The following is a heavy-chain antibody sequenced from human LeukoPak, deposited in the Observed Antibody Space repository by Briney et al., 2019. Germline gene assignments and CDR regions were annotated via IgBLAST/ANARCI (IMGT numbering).Heavy chain of an antibody. CDR3: AKDIAASGLPRIFDF. Sequence: GGSLRLSCAASGFTFINYVMSWVRQVPGKGPEWVSSVSGSGGRGATYYTDSVKGRFTISRDNSKNTVFLQMNGLSADDTAVYYCAKDIAASGLPRIFDFWGRGTLVTVSS. V-gene: IGHV3-23*01. CDR2: VSGSGGRGAT. CDR1: GFTFINYV. J-gene: IGHJ4*02. D-gene: IGHD6-13*01.